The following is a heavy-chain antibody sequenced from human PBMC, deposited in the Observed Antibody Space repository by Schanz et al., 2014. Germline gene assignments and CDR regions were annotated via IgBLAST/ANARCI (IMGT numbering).Heavy chain of an antibody. CDR2: IKSKIDGGTT. V-gene: IGHV3-15*01. CDR1: GFTFSSYS. CDR3: TTYCDGGCAIDN. D-gene: IGHD6-19*01. Sequence: EVQLVESGGGLVQPGGSLRLSCSASGFTFSSYSMYWVRQAPGKGLEWVGRIKSKIDGGTTDYAAPVKGRFTISRDDSKNTLFLQMNSLKTEDTAVYYCTTYCDGGCAIDNWGQGALVTVSS. J-gene: IGHJ4*02.